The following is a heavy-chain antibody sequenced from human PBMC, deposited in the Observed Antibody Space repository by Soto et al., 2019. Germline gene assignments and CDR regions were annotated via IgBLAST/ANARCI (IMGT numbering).Heavy chain of an antibody. CDR3: AKTPSSYSSSRRITYYFDY. V-gene: IGHV3-23*01. D-gene: IGHD6-6*01. Sequence: GGSLSLSCAASGFTFSSYAMSWVRQAPGKGLEWVSAISGSGGSTYYADSVKGRFTISRANSKNTLYLQMNSLRAEDTAVYYCAKTPSSYSSSRRITYYFDYWGQGTLVTVSS. CDR1: GFTFSSYA. J-gene: IGHJ4*02. CDR2: ISGSGGST.